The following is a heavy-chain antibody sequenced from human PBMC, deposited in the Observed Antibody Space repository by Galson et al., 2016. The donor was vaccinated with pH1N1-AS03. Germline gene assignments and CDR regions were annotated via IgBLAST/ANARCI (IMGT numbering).Heavy chain of an antibody. CDR1: GFTFSSYS. D-gene: IGHD5-12*01. J-gene: IGHJ4*02. V-gene: IGHV3-21*01. Sequence: SLRLSCAASGFTFSSYSMNWVRQAPGQGLQWVSSISTSSTHMYYADAVQGRFTISRDDARNSLYLQMNSLRAEDTAVYYCARDIGLVALYSWGQGSLVTVSS. CDR2: ISTSSTHM. CDR3: ARDIGLVALYS.